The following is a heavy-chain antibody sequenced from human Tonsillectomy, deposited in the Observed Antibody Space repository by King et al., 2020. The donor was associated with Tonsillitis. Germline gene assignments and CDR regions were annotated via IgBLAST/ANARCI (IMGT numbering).Heavy chain of an antibody. J-gene: IGHJ5*02. D-gene: IGHD6-19*01. CDR1: GGSISSYY. V-gene: IGHV4-59*01. CDR2: IYYSGST. Sequence: VQLQESGPGLVKPSETLSLTCTVSGGSISSYYWSWIRQPPGKGLEWIGYIYYSGSTNYNPSLKSRVTISVDTSKNQFSLKLSSVTAADTAVYYCARGPSSLQWLDRYNWFDPWGQGTLVTVSS. CDR3: ARGPSSLQWLDRYNWFDP.